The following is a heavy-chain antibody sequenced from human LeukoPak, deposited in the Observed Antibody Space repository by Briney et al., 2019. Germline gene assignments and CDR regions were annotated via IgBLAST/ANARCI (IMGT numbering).Heavy chain of an antibody. J-gene: IGHJ5*02. Sequence: PSETLSLTCTVSGGSISSYYWSWIRQPPGKGLEWIGYIYYSGSTNYNPSLKSRVTISVDTSKNQFSLKLSSVTAADTAVYYCAREVLEWFWFDPWGQGTLVTVSS. CDR3: AREVLEWFWFDP. CDR2: IYYSGST. D-gene: IGHD3-3*01. CDR1: GGSISSYY. V-gene: IGHV4-59*12.